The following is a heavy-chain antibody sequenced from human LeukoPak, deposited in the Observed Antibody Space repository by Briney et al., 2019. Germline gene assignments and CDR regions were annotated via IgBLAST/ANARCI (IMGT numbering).Heavy chain of an antibody. CDR3: ARGDWSYGALGDV. D-gene: IGHD3-10*01. V-gene: IGHV1-2*06. CDR1: GYTFSGYY. CDR2: ISPNSGAT. Sequence: ASVRLSCKASGYTFSGYYIHRVRQAPGQGLEWMGRISPNSGATNYAQKFQGRVTMTRDTSISTAYMQLSSLRSDDTAVYYCARGDWSYGALGDVWGKGTTVTVSP. J-gene: IGHJ6*04.